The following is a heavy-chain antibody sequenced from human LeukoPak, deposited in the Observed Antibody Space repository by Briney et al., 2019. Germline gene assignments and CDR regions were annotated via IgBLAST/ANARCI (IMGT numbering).Heavy chain of an antibody. J-gene: IGHJ4*02. CDR3: ARAGFPWASSWPDY. D-gene: IGHD2-2*01. V-gene: IGHV1-18*01. CDR1: GYTFTSYG. CDR2: ISAYNGNT. Sequence: GASVKVSFKASGYTFTSYGISWVRQAPGQGLEWMGWISAYNGNTNYAQKLQGRVTMTTDTSTSTAYMELRSLRSDDTAVYYCARAGFPWASSWPDYWGQGTLVTVSS.